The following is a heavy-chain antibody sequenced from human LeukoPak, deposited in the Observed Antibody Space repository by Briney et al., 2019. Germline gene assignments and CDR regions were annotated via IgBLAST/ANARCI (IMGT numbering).Heavy chain of an antibody. CDR3: AKGDSGSWQRVLGY. D-gene: IGHD6-13*01. J-gene: IGHJ4*02. Sequence: GRSLRLPCAASGFTFDDHAMHWVRQAPGKGLEWVSGISWNSGSIGYADSVKGRFTISRDNAKNSLYLQMNSLRAEDTALYYCAKGDSGSWQRVLGYWGQGTLVTVSS. V-gene: IGHV3-9*01. CDR1: GFTFDDHA. CDR2: ISWNSGSI.